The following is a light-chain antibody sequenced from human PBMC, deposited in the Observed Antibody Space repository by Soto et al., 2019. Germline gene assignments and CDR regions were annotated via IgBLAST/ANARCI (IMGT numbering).Light chain of an antibody. CDR3: QQYNNWWT. J-gene: IGKJ1*01. V-gene: IGKV3-15*01. CDR1: QSVSST. Sequence: EIVMTQSPATLSLSPGERATLSCRASQSVSSTLTWYQKKPGQAPRLLIYGASTRATGIPARFSGSGSGTEFTLTISSLQSEDFAVYYCQQYNNWWTFGQGTKVEIK. CDR2: GAS.